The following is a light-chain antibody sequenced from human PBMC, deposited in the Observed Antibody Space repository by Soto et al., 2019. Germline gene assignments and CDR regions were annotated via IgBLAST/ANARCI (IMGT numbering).Light chain of an antibody. CDR1: QGIRND. J-gene: IGKJ4*01. CDR2: SAS. CDR3: TQHNTYPLT. V-gene: IGKV1-17*01. Sequence: DIQMTQSPSSLSASVGDRVTITCRASQGIRNDLSWYQQKPGKAPKRLIYSASRLHSGAPSRFSGSGSGAEFTLAISSLQPEDSATYYCTQHNTYPLTFGGGTKVEI.